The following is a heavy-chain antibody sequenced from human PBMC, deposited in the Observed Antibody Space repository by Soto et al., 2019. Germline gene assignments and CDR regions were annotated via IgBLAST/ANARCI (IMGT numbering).Heavy chain of an antibody. V-gene: IGHV3-30*18. J-gene: IGHJ6*03. Sequence: GGSLRLSCAASGFTFSSYGMHWVRQAPGKGLEWVAVISYDGSNKYYADSVKGRFTISRDNSKNTLYLQMNSLRAEDTAVYYCAKNSIQEWSQYYYYYMDVWGKGTTVTVSS. D-gene: IGHD3-3*01. CDR3: AKNSIQEWSQYYYYYMDV. CDR1: GFTFSSYG. CDR2: ISYDGSNK.